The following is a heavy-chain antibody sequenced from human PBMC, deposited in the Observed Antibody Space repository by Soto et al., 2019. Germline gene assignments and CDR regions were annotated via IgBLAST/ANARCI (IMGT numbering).Heavy chain of an antibody. CDR1: GFTDSTKY. D-gene: IGHD3-16*01. CDR3: TRGGNNIYAMDV. Sequence: GGSMRLSCATSGFTDSTKYMSRVRQPLGKGLARASVIYSGSSTFYADSVRGRFTISRDNSKNTVNLQLNSLRAEDTAVYYCTRGGNNIYAMDVWSQGTTVTDSS. CDR2: IYSGSST. V-gene: IGHV3-66*01. J-gene: IGHJ6*02.